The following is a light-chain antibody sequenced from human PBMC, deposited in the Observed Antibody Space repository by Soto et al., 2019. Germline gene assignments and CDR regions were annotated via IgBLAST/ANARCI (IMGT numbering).Light chain of an antibody. CDR3: LQVYSFPRT. J-gene: IGKJ1*01. V-gene: IGKV1-5*03. Sequence: DIQMTQSPSTLSASVGDRVTITCRASQSIDTWLAWHQQKPGQVPKLLISKASSLESGVPSRFSGSGSGTEFTLTISSLQPDDFASYFCLQVYSFPRTFGLGTKV. CDR2: KAS. CDR1: QSIDTW.